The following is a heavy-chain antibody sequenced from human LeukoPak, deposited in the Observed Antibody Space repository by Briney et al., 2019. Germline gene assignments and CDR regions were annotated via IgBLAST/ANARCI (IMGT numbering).Heavy chain of an antibody. J-gene: IGHJ3*02. CDR1: GSISGYY. V-gene: IGHV4-4*09. Sequence: PSETLSLTCTVSGSISGYYWRWIRQPPGKGLEGIGYIYTSGSTNYNPSLASRVTITVYTSKTQFSLDLSSVTAALPAVYYCARQKCTSTSCLTKNAFGIWGQGTRVTVSS. CDR3: ARQKCTSTSCLTKNAFGI. D-gene: IGHD2-2*01. CDR2: IYTSGST.